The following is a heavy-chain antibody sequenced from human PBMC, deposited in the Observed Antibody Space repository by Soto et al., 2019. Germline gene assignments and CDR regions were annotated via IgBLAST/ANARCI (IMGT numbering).Heavy chain of an antibody. CDR1: GYTFTSYD. D-gene: IGHD3-22*01. CDR3: ARVSRGTKYFQH. V-gene: IGHV1-8*01. CDR2: MNPNSGNT. Sequence: GASVKVSCKASGYTFTSYDINWVRQATGQGLEWMGWMNPNSGNTGYAQKFQGRVTMTRNTSISTAYMELSSLRSEDTAVYYCARVSRGTKYFQHWGQGTLVTVSS. J-gene: IGHJ1*01.